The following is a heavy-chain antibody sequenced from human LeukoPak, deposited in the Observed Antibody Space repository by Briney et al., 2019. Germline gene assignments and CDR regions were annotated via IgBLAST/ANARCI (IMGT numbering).Heavy chain of an antibody. D-gene: IGHD1-1*01. CDR1: GFTVSDYY. CDR3: ARGGAFYWNPRY. V-gene: IGHV3-53*01. J-gene: IGHJ4*02. CDR2: LYTDDTT. Sequence: GGSLRPSCVASGFTVSDYYMSWVRQAPGKGLEWVSLLYTDDTTIYADSVEGRFTISRDDSKNTIYLHMTTLRGEDTAVYYCARGGAFYWNPRYWGQGTLVTVSS.